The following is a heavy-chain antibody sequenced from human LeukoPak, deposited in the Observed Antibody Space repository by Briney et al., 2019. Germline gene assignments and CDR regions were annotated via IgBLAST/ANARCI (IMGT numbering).Heavy chain of an antibody. CDR1: GFTFSSYW. J-gene: IGHJ4*02. V-gene: IGHV3-7*03. D-gene: IGHD3-9*01. CDR3: ARDQSDYDILTGYYRYFDY. CDR2: IKQDGSEK. Sequence: GGPLRLSCAASGFTFSSYWMSWVRQAPGKGLEWVANIKQDGSEKYYVDSVKGRFTISRDNAKNSLYLQMNSLRAEDTAVYYCARDQSDYDILTGYYRYFDYWGQGTLVTVSS.